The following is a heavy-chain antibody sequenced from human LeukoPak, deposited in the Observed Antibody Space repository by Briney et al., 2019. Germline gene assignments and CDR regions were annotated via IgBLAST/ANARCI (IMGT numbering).Heavy chain of an antibody. CDR1: GVTFSSYE. J-gene: IGHJ5*02. CDR2: ISSSGSTI. V-gene: IGHV3-48*03. Sequence: PGGSLRLSCAASGVTFSSYEMNWVRQAPGKGLEWVSYISSSGSTIYYADSVKGRFTISRDNAKNSLYLQMNSLRAEDTAVYYCAREGKYCSSTSCQGGWFDPWGQGTLVTVSS. D-gene: IGHD2-2*01. CDR3: AREGKYCSSTSCQGGWFDP.